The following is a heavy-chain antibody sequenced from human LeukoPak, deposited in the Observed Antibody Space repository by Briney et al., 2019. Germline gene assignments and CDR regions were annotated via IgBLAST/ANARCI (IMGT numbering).Heavy chain of an antibody. D-gene: IGHD3-9*01. V-gene: IGHV3-23*01. CDR2: ITGSGGNT. Sequence: PGGSLRLSCAASGFTFSNYAMSWVRRAPGKGLEWVSAITGSGGNTYYADSVKGRFTISRDNSKNTLYLQMNSLRAEDTAVYYCAKWGDFDVLTGYYVPDFWGQGTLVTVSS. CDR1: GFTFSNYA. J-gene: IGHJ4*02. CDR3: AKWGDFDVLTGYYVPDF.